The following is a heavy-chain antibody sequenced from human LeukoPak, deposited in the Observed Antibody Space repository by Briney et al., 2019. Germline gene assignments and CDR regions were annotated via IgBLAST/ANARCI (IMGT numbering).Heavy chain of an antibody. J-gene: IGHJ4*02. CDR3: ASPSNRPYGLGSFGGDYFDY. Sequence: SVKVSCKASGGTFSSYAISWVRQAPGQGLEWMGRIIPILGIANYAQKFQGRVTITADKSTSTAYMELSSLRSEDTAVYYCASPSNRPYGLGSFGGDYFDYWGQGTLVTVSS. D-gene: IGHD3-10*01. CDR2: IIPILGIA. V-gene: IGHV1-69*04. CDR1: GGTFSSYA.